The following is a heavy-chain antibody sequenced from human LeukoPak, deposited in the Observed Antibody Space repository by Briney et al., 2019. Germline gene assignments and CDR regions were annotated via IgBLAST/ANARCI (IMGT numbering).Heavy chain of an antibody. CDR1: GFTFSSYS. V-gene: IGHV3-21*01. Sequence: PGGSLRLSCAASGFTFSSYSMNWVRQAPGKGLEWVSSISSSSSYIYYADSVKGRFTISRDNAKNSLYLQMNSLRAEDTAVYYCAGDLARVGAIDFDYWGQGTLVTVSS. CDR2: ISSSSSYI. D-gene: IGHD1-26*01. J-gene: IGHJ4*02. CDR3: AGDLARVGAIDFDY.